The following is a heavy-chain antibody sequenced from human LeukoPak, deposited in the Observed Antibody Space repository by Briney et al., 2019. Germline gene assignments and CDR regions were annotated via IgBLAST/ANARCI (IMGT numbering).Heavy chain of an antibody. Sequence: ASVKVSCKASGYTFTGYYMHWVRQAPGQGLEWMGWINPNSGGTNYAQKFQGRVTMTRDTSISTAYMELSRLRSDDTAVYYCARDGGQWLVSSYYYYGMDVWGQGTTVTVSS. V-gene: IGHV1-2*02. D-gene: IGHD6-19*01. CDR1: GYTFTGYY. CDR3: ARDGGQWLVSSYYYYGMDV. CDR2: INPNSGGT. J-gene: IGHJ6*02.